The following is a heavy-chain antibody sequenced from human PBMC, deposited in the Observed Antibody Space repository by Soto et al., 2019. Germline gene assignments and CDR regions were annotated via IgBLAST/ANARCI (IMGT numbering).Heavy chain of an antibody. CDR2: ISSSGSTI. Sequence: GGSLRLSCAASGFTFSDYYMSWIRQAPGKGLEWVSYISSSGSTIYYADSVKGRFTISRDNAKNSLYLQMNSLRAEDTAVYYCARDLDQLEDNYYYAMDVWGQGTTVTVPS. CDR1: GFTFSDYY. CDR3: ARDLDQLEDNYYYAMDV. J-gene: IGHJ6*02. V-gene: IGHV3-11*01. D-gene: IGHD2-2*01.